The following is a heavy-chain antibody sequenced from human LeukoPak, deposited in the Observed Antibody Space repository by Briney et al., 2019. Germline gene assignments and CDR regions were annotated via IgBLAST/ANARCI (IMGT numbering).Heavy chain of an antibody. Sequence: PGGSLRLSCAASGFTFSSSGMHWVRQAPGKGLEWVAVISYDGSHKYYADSVKGRFTISRDNSENSLYLQMNSLRAEDTAVHYCARDAYYDFWSGSLRYYFDYWGQGTLVTVSS. CDR3: ARDAYYDFWSGSLRYYFDY. CDR2: ISYDGSHK. V-gene: IGHV3-30*03. D-gene: IGHD3-3*01. CDR1: GFTFSSSG. J-gene: IGHJ4*02.